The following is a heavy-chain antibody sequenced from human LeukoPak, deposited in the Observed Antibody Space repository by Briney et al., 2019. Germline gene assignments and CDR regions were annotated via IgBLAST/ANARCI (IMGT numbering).Heavy chain of an antibody. Sequence: KTSETLSLTCAVYGGSFSGYYWSWIRQPPGKGLEWIGEINHSGSTNYNPSLKSRVTISVDTSKNQFSLKLSSVTAADTAVYYCAKDQGSGSGSYSWGYFDYWGQGTLVTVSS. D-gene: IGHD3-10*01. J-gene: IGHJ4*02. CDR3: AKDQGSGSGSYSWGYFDY. V-gene: IGHV4-34*01. CDR1: GGSFSGYY. CDR2: INHSGST.